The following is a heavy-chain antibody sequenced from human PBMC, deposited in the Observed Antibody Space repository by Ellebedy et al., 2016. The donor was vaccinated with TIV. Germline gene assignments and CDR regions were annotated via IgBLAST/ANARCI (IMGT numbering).Heavy chain of an antibody. J-gene: IGHJ4*02. D-gene: IGHD2-8*01. CDR2: INPNSGGT. Sequence: ASVKVSCKTSGYTFTDYYIHWVRQAPGQGLEWMGWINPNSGGTNYAQKFQGRVTMTRDTSINTAYMELSSLTSDDTAVYYCARDSIVLPGAYFDYWGQGALVTVST. V-gene: IGHV1-2*02. CDR3: ARDSIVLPGAYFDY. CDR1: GYTFTDYY.